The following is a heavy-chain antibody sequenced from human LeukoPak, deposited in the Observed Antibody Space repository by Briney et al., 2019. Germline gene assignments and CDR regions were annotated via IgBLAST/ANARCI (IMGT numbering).Heavy chain of an antibody. J-gene: IGHJ4*02. V-gene: IGHV3-30*18. Sequence: PGGSLRLSCAASGFTFSSYGMHWVRQAPGKGLEWVAVISYDGSNKYYADSVKGRFTISRDNSKNTLYLQVNSLRAEDTAVYYCAKSPRYYYDSSGYYFDYWGQGTLVTVSS. D-gene: IGHD3-22*01. CDR2: ISYDGSNK. CDR1: GFTFSSYG. CDR3: AKSPRYYYDSSGYYFDY.